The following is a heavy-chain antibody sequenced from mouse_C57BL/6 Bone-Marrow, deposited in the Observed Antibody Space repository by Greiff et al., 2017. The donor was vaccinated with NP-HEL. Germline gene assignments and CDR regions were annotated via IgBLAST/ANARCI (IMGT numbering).Heavy chain of an antibody. CDR2: IYPRDGST. Sequence: QVQLQQSDAELVKPGASVKISCKVSGYTFTDHTIHWMKQRPEQGLEWIGYIYPRDGSTKYNEKFKGKATLTADKSSSTAYMQLNSLTSEDSAVYFCARRAYYGSSYDYFDYWGQGTTLTVSS. CDR1: GYTFTDHT. CDR3: ARRAYYGSSYDYFDY. V-gene: IGHV1-78*01. D-gene: IGHD1-1*01. J-gene: IGHJ2*01.